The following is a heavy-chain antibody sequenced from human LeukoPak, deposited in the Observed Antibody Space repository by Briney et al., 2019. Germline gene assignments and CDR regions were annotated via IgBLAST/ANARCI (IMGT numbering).Heavy chain of an antibody. J-gene: IGHJ4*02. Sequence: GESLKISCQGSGDTFSNNWIAWVRQPPGKGLEWMGSIFPRDSHIGYNPAFQGQVTISADKSINTAYLQWSSLKASDTAVYFCARNLITVAALSPFDYWGQGSLVTVSS. CDR1: GDTFSNNW. CDR3: ARNLITVAALSPFDY. CDR2: IFPRDSHI. D-gene: IGHD6-19*01. V-gene: IGHV5-51*01.